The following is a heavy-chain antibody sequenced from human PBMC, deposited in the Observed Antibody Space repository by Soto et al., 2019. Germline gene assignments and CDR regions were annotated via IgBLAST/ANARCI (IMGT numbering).Heavy chain of an antibody. J-gene: IGHJ4*02. CDR1: GFTFSNYP. V-gene: IGHV3-23*01. CDR3: ARRV. CDR2: ISAGGDRT. Sequence: EVQVPDSGGGLVQPGGSLRLSCATSGFTFSNYPMNWVRQAPGKGLEWVSGISAGGDRTYYAASVKGRFTIFRDNSKNSVSLRMNSLRVEDTAVYYCARRVWGQGTLVTVSS.